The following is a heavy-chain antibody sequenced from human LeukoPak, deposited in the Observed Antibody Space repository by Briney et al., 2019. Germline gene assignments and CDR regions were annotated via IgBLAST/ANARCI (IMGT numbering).Heavy chain of an antibody. D-gene: IGHD2/OR15-2a*01. CDR3: VRELRSNLDY. CDR2: ISSDGSNK. Sequence: QPGGSLRLSCAASGFTFSSYAMHWVRQAPGKGLEWVAVISSDGSNKYYADSVKGRFTISRDNPKNTLFLEVNSLRAEDTAVYYCVRELRSNLDYWGQGTLVTVSS. V-gene: IGHV3-30*04. J-gene: IGHJ4*02. CDR1: GFTFSSYA.